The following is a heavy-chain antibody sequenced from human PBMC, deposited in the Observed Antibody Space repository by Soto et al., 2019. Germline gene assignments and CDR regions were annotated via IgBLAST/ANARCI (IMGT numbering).Heavy chain of an antibody. J-gene: IGHJ6*03. D-gene: IGHD6-19*01. CDR1: GFTFSSYA. V-gene: IGHV3-23*01. Sequence: GGSLRLSCAASGFTFSSYAMSWVRQAPGKGLEWVSAISGSGGSTYYADSVKGRFTISRDNSKNTLYLQMNSLRAEDTAVYYCAKDELEWLVYYYYYMDVWGKGTTVTVSS. CDR3: AKDELEWLVYYYYYMDV. CDR2: ISGSGGST.